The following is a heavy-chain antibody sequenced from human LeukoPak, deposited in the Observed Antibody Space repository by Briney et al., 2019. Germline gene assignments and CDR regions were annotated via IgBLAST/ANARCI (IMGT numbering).Heavy chain of an antibody. D-gene: IGHD3-3*01. Sequence: GGSLRLSCVASGFTFSTYSMNWVRQAPGKGLEWVSSIGGSGSYIYYADSVKGRFTISRDNAKNSLFLQMNSLRAEDTAVYYCARDSYDFWSSRSLHYYYYMDVWGKGTTVTVSS. CDR3: ARDSYDFWSSRSLHYYYYMDV. CDR1: GFTFSTYS. CDR2: IGGSGSYI. V-gene: IGHV3-21*01. J-gene: IGHJ6*03.